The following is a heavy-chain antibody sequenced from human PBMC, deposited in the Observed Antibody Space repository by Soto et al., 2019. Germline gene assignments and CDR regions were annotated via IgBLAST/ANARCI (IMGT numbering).Heavy chain of an antibody. D-gene: IGHD5-18*01. CDR1: GFTFSSHS. V-gene: IGHV3-48*02. CDR3: ARAIRGFSYVVDY. J-gene: IGHJ4*02. CDR2: ISGSGATK. Sequence: PGGSLRLSCAASGFTFSSHSINWVRQAPGKGLEGVSYISGSGATKYYADSVKGRLTISRDNARNSLYLQMSSLSDEDTAVYYCARAIRGFSYVVDYWGQGTLITVSS.